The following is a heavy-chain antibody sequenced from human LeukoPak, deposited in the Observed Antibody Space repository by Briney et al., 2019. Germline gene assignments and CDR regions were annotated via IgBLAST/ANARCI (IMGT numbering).Heavy chain of an antibody. J-gene: IGHJ5*02. Sequence: SETLSLTCAVYGGSFSGYYWSWIRQPPGKGLEWIGEINHSGSTNYNPSLKSRVTISVDTANNQFSLKLSCVTAADTAVDQCXRRSVRGGRGWFDPWGQGTLVTVSS. D-gene: IGHD3-10*02. V-gene: IGHV4-34*01. CDR3: XRRSVRGGRGWFDP. CDR2: INHSGST. CDR1: GGSFSGYY.